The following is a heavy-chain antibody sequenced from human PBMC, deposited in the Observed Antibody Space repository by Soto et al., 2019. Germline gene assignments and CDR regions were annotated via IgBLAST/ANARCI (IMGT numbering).Heavy chain of an antibody. CDR2: TIPMSGKT. J-gene: IGHJ5*02. CDR3: ARLVEDYFTWLDP. CDR1: GGSFSAYG. D-gene: IGHD3-9*01. Sequence: QVQLMQSGAEVKKPGSSVRVSCKASGGSFSAYGFCWIRQAPGQGLEWVGGTIPMSGKTHYAQKFQDRVTTSADKTSPTISLHTSRFRSDSAGIYYCARLVEDYFTWLDPWGQGSLVTASS. V-gene: IGHV1-69*06.